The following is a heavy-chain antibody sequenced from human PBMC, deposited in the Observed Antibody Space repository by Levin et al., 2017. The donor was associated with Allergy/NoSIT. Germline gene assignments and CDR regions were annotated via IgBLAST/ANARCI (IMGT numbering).Heavy chain of an antibody. CDR3: AKDGAKYNWNYRNWFDP. J-gene: IGHJ5*02. D-gene: IGHD1-7*01. V-gene: IGHV3-23*01. CDR1: GFTFSSYA. Sequence: GGSLRLSCAASGFTFSSYAMSWVRQAPGKGLEWVSAISGSGGSTYYADSVKGRFTISRDNPKNTLYLQMNSLRGEETAVYYCAKDGAKYNWNYRNWFDPWGQGTLVTVSS. CDR2: ISGSGGST.